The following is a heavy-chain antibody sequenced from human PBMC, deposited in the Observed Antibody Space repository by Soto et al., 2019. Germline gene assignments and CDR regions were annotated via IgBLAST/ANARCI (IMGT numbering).Heavy chain of an antibody. Sequence: SETLSITCAVSGGSISSGGYSWSLIRQPPGKGLEWIGCIYSSGSTYYNPSLNSRVTISVDRSKNQFSLNVISVTAADTAVYYCRRSSRYSTDVWGQGTTVTVSS. J-gene: IGHJ6*02. V-gene: IGHV4-30-2*03. D-gene: IGHD6-13*01. CDR3: RRSSRYSTDV. CDR2: IYSSGST. CDR1: GGSISSGGYS.